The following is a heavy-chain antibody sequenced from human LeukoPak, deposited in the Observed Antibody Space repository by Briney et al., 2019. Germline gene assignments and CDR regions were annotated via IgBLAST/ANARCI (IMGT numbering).Heavy chain of an antibody. CDR2: IIPIFGTA. V-gene: IGHV1-69*05. J-gene: IGHJ6*03. CDR3: ARGTVPRSYYYYYYMDV. CDR1: GGTFSSYA. D-gene: IGHD1/OR15-1a*01. Sequence: GASVKVSCKASGGTFSSYAISWVRQAPGQGLEWMGGIIPIFGTANYAQKFQGRVTITTDESTSTAYMELSSLRSEDTAVYYCARGTVPRSYYYYYYMDVWGKGTTVTVSS.